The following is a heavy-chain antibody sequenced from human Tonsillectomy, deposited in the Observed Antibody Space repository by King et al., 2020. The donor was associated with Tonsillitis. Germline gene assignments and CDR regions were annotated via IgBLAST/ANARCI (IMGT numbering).Heavy chain of an antibody. CDR2: IYYSGST. V-gene: IGHV4-31*03. J-gene: IGHJ6*02. CDR3: ARAGGGTVFLDNYYYYGMDV. Sequence: QLQESGPGLVKPSQTLSLTCTVSGGSISSGGYYWSWIRQHPGKGLEWIGYIYYSGSTYYNPSLKSRVTISVDTSKNQFSLKLSSVTAADTAVYYCARAGGGTVFLDNYYYYGMDVWGQGTTVTVSS. CDR1: GGSISSGGYY. D-gene: IGHD2-15*01.